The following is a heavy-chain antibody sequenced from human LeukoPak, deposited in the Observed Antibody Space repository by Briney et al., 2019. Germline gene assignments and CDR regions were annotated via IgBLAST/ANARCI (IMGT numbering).Heavy chain of an antibody. CDR3: ARGRATSYVDY. V-gene: IGHV4-31*03. Sequence: SETLSLTCTVSGGSISSGGYYWSWIRQHPGKGLEWIGYIYYSGSTYYHPSLKSRVTISVDTSKNQFSLKLSSVTAADTAVYYCARGRATSYVDYWGQGTLVTVSS. J-gene: IGHJ4*02. CDR2: IYYSGST. D-gene: IGHD3-16*01. CDR1: GGSISSGGYY.